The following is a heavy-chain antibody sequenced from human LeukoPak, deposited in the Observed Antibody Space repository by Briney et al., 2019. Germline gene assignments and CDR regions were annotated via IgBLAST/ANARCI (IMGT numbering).Heavy chain of an antibody. CDR1: GFTFSSYA. CDR2: ISGSDGTT. D-gene: IGHD5-18*01. CDR3: ARDGYSFGHDFDY. V-gene: IGHV3-23*01. J-gene: IGHJ4*02. Sequence: GGSLRLSCATSGFTFSSYAMSWVRQAPGKGLEWVSGISGSDGTTYYADSVRGRFTVSRDNSKNTLYLQMNSLRAEDTAVYYCARDGYSFGHDFDYWGQGTLVTVSS.